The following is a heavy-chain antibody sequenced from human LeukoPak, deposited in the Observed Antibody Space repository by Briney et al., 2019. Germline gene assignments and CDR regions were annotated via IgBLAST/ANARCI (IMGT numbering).Heavy chain of an antibody. J-gene: IGHJ4*02. D-gene: IGHD1-26*01. Sequence: GGSLRLSCVASGFTFSSYSRNWVRQAPVKGLEWVSSISSSSSYIYYADSVEGRFTISRDNAKNSLYLQMNSLRAEDTAVYYCARAPRARIVGATSYYFDYWGQGTLVTVSS. V-gene: IGHV3-21*01. CDR1: GFTFSSYS. CDR3: ARAPRARIVGATSYYFDY. CDR2: ISSSSSYI.